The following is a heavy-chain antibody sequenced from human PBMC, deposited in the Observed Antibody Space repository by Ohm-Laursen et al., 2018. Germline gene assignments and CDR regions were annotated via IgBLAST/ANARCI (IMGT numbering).Heavy chain of an antibody. Sequence: SDTLSLTCTVSGGSINNYYWGWVRQSAGKGLEWIGRIYSSGNTDYNPSLNSRVAVSLDTPKNQFYLKVSPVTAADTAVYYCARAEAHITIFGVGDYNWFDPWGQGTLVTVSS. V-gene: IGHV4-4*07. D-gene: IGHD3-3*01. CDR3: ARAEAHITIFGVGDYNWFDP. CDR1: GGSINNYY. CDR2: IYSSGNT. J-gene: IGHJ5*02.